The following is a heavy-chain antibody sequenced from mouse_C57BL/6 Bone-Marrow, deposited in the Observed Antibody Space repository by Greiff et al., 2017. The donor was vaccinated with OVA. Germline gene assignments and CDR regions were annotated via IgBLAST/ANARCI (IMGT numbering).Heavy chain of an antibody. CDR3: ARSPCFRSFDY. CDR2: IYPGSGST. V-gene: IGHV1-55*01. J-gene: IGHJ2*01. CDR1: GYTFTSYW. Sequence: QVQLQQPGAELVKPGASVKMSCKASGYTFTSYWISWVKQRPGQGLEWIGDIYPGSGSTNYNEKFKSKATLTVDTSSSTAYLQLSSLTSEDSAVYYCARSPCFRSFDYWGQGTTLTVSS.